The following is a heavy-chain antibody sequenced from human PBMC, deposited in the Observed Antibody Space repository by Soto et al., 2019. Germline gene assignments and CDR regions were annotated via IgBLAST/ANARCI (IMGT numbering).Heavy chain of an antibody. CDR2: IFHGGNT. CDR1: GFFISSGNY. V-gene: IGHV4-38-2*01. CDR3: ARARWYDSFDV. D-gene: IGHD2-15*01. J-gene: IGHJ3*01. Sequence: TLSLTCAVAGFFISSGNYWGWIRKPPGKGLEWIGSIFHGGNTYYNPSLKSRVTISVDMSKNQFSLKLNSVTAADTAVYYCARARWYDSFDVWGQGTVVTVSS.